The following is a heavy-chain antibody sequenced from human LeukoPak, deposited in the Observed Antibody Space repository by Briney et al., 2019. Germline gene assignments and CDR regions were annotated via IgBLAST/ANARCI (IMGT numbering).Heavy chain of an antibody. D-gene: IGHD3-3*01. CDR1: GYTFTSYR. CDR2: MNPNSGNT. V-gene: IGHV1-8*02. Sequence: ASVKVSCKASGYTFTSYRLSWVRQAPGQGLEWMGWMNPNSGNTGYAQKFQGRVTMTRNTSISTAYMELSSLRSEDTAVYYCARARRYRTIFGVVTKPYNWFDPWGQGTLVTVSS. CDR3: ARARRYRTIFGVVTKPYNWFDP. J-gene: IGHJ5*02.